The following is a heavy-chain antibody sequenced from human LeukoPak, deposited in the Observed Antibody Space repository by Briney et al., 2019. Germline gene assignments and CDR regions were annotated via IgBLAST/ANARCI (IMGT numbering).Heavy chain of an antibody. CDR3: ARDIRRGSPDC. V-gene: IGHV1-18*01. CDR1: GYTFTSYG. CDR2: ISAYNGNT. Sequence: ASVKVSCKASGYTFTSYGISWVRQAPGQGLEWMGWISAYNGNTNYAQKFQGRVTMTRNTSISTAYMELSSLRSDDTAVYYCARDIRRGSPDCWGQGTLVTVSS. D-gene: IGHD5-12*01. J-gene: IGHJ4*02.